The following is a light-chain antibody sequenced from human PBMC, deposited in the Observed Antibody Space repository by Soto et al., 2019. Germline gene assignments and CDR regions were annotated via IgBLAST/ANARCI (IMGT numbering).Light chain of an antibody. CDR1: SSEVGGYNY. Sequence: QSALTQPASVSGSPGQSIAISCTGTSSEVGGYNYVSWYQHHPGKAPKLIIYEVSNRPSGVSNRFSGSKSGNTASLTISGLQAEDEADYYCSSRRGSSTLVVIGGGTKLTVL. J-gene: IGLJ2*01. CDR2: EVS. CDR3: SSRRGSSTLVV. V-gene: IGLV2-14*01.